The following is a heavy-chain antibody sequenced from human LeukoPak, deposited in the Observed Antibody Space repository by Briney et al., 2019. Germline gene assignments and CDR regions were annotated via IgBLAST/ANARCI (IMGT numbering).Heavy chain of an antibody. Sequence: KPSETLSLTCTVSGGSISSSSYYWGWIRQHPGKGLEWIGSIYYSGSTYYNPSLKSRVTISVDTSKNQFSLKLISVTAADTAVYYCARRVVVAATMIDYWGQGTLVTVSS. CDR3: ARRVVVAATMIDY. J-gene: IGHJ4*02. CDR1: GGSISSSSYY. CDR2: IYYSGST. V-gene: IGHV4-39*01. D-gene: IGHD2-15*01.